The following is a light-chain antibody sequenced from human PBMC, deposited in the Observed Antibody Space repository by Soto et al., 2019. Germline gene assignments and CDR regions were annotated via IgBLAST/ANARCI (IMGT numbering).Light chain of an antibody. Sequence: EIVLTQSPGSLSLSPGERATLSCWASQSVGSYLAWYQQKPGQAPRLLIYAASSRATGFPDRFSGSGSGTDFSLTISRLEPEDTAVYYCQQYSSPPRTFGQGPKVEIK. CDR1: QSVGSY. J-gene: IGKJ1*01. V-gene: IGKV3-20*01. CDR2: AAS. CDR3: QQYSSPPRT.